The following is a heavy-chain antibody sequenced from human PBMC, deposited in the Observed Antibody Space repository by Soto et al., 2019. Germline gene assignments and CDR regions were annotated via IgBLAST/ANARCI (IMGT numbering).Heavy chain of an antibody. V-gene: IGHV4-39*01. Sequence: SETLSLTCTVSGGSISSSSDYWGWIRQPPGKGLEWIGSIYYSGSTYYNPSLKSRVTISVDTSKNQFSLKLSSVTAADTAVYYCSRHSSSWYEGPSAVFYFDYWGQGTLVTVSS. CDR3: SRHSSSWYEGPSAVFYFDY. CDR1: GGSISSSSDY. CDR2: IYYSGST. J-gene: IGHJ4*02. D-gene: IGHD6-13*01.